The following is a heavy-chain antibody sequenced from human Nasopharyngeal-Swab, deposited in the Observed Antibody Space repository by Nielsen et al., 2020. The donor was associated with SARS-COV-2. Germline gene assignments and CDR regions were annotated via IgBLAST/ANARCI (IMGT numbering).Heavy chain of an antibody. CDR2: IWYGGSEK. V-gene: IGHV3-33*01. CDR3: GRDRYYDSSGFGY. D-gene: IGHD3-22*01. CDR1: GFTFNNYG. J-gene: IGHJ4*02. Sequence: GGSLRLSCAASGFTFNNYGMHWVRQAPGKGLEWVAVIWYGGSEKHYADSVRGRFTISRDNPKNTLYLQMNSLRAEDTAIYYCGRDRYYDSSGFGYWGQGTLVSVSS.